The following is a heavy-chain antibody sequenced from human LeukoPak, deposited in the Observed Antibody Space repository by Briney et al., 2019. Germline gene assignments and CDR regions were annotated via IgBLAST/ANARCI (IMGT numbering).Heavy chain of an antibody. J-gene: IGHJ2*01. CDR3: ARSPNWGMKSWYFDL. CDR2: MNPNRGNT. V-gene: IGHV1-8*01. D-gene: IGHD7-27*01. Sequence: ASVMVSCKASGYTFTSYHINWVRQAAGQGLEWMGWMNPNRGNTGYAQRFQGRISMTKSTSTSTAYMELSGLRSEDTAVYYCARSPNWGMKSWYFDLWGRGALVTVSS. CDR1: GYTFTSYH.